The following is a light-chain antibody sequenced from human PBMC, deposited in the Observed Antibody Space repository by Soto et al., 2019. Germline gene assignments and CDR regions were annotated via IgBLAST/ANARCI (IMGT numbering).Light chain of an antibody. CDR2: SAS. V-gene: IGKV1-27*01. J-gene: IGKJ5*01. Sequence: DIQMTQSPPSLSASVGDRVTITCRARQGIGNSLAWYQQKPGTVPKLLIYSASTLQSGVPSRFSGSGSGTDFTLTISGLQPEDVAAYYCQKYITVPTTFGLGSRLEIK. CDR3: QKYITVPTT. CDR1: QGIGNS.